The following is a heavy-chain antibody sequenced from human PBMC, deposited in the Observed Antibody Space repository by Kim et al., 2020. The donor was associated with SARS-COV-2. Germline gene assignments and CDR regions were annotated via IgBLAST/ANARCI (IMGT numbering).Heavy chain of an antibody. D-gene: IGHD5-12*01. V-gene: IGHV3-11*01. Sequence: GGSLRLSCAASGFTFSDYYMSWIRQAPGKGLEWVSYISNSGPNMYYTDSVKGRFTISRDNAKNSLYLQMNSLRAEDTAVYYCARDRRDGYNWDYYYSMDGRGKGTTVTVPS. CDR3: ARDRRDGYNWDYYYSMDG. J-gene: IGHJ6*03. CDR1: GFTFSDYY. CDR2: ISNSGPNM.